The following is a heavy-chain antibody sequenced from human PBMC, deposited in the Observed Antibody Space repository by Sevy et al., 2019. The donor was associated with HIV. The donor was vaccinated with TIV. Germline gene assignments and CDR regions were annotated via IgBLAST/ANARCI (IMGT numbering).Heavy chain of an antibody. V-gene: IGHV3-7*01. J-gene: IGHJ4*02. CDR2: IKEDGSQK. CDR1: GFTFGNSW. Sequence: GGSLRLSCAASGFTFGNSWMTWVRQAPGKGLEWVANIKEDGSQKNYVESLKGRFTISRDNAKNSLYLQMNSLRAEDTALYYCAKEFWGPEYWGQGTLVTVSS. CDR3: AKEFWGPEY. D-gene: IGHD7-27*01.